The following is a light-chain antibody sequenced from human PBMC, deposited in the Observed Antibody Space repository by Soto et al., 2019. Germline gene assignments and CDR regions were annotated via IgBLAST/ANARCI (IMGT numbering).Light chain of an antibody. CDR2: DAS. CDR3: QQRSKSIT. Sequence: EIVLTQFPATLSLSPGERATLSCRASQSVATYLAWYQHRPGQAPRLLIYDASNRATGIPARFSGSGSGTDFTLTISSLEPEDFAVYYCQQRSKSITFGQGTRLEIK. J-gene: IGKJ5*01. V-gene: IGKV3-11*01. CDR1: QSVATY.